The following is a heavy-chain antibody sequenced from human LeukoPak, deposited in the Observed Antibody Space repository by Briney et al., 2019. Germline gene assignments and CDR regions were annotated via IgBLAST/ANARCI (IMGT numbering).Heavy chain of an antibody. CDR1: GYTFTSFG. V-gene: IGHV1-18*04. CDR3: ARDAGWTYYFDY. D-gene: IGHD3/OR15-3a*01. CDR2: ISGYNGNT. Sequence: ASVKVSCKASGYTFTSFGINWVRQAPGQGLEWMGWISGYNGNTNCAQKFQGRVTMTTDTSTSTAYMELRSLRSDDTAVYYCARDAGWTYYFDYWGQGTLVTVSS. J-gene: IGHJ4*02.